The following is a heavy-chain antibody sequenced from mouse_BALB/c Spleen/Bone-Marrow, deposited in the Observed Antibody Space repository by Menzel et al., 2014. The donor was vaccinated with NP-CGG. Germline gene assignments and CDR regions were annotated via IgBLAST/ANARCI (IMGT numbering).Heavy chain of an antibody. Sequence: VQLQQPGAKLVRPGVSVKISYKGSGYTFTDHAIHWVKRSHAKSLEWIGVISGYYGDAIYNQKFKGKATMTVDKSSSTAYMELARLTSEDSAIYYCARSGKVRNAMDYWGQGTSVTVSS. CDR1: GYTFTDHA. J-gene: IGHJ4*01. V-gene: IGHV1S137*01. D-gene: IGHD2-14*01. CDR3: ARSGKVRNAMDY. CDR2: ISGYYGDA.